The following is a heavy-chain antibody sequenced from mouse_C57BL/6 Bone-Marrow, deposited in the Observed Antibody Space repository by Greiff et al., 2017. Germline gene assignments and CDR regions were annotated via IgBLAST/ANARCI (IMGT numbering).Heavy chain of an antibody. Sequence: VQLQQSGPELVKPGASVKISCKASGYSFTGYYMNWVKQSPEKSLEWIGEINPSTGGTTYNQKFKAKATLTVDKSSSTAYMQLKSLTSEDSAVYYCSNLYFDYWGQGTTLTVSS. CDR2: INPSTGGT. V-gene: IGHV1-42*01. CDR3: SNLYFDY. J-gene: IGHJ2*01. CDR1: GYSFTGYY.